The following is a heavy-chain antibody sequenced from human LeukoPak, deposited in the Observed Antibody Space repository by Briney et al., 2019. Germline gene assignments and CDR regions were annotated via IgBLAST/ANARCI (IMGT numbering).Heavy chain of an antibody. CDR1: GGSISSYY. D-gene: IGHD3-22*01. Sequence: SETLSLTCTVSGGSISSYYWSWIRQPPGKGLEWIGYIYYSGSTNYNPSLKSRVTISVDTSKNQFSLKLSSVTAADTAVYYCASPMTEAYDSSGSDAFDIWGQGTMVTVSS. V-gene: IGHV4-59*08. CDR2: IYYSGST. J-gene: IGHJ3*02. CDR3: ASPMTEAYDSSGSDAFDI.